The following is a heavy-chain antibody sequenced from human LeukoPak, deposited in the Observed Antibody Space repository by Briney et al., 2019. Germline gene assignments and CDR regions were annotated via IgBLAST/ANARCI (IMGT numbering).Heavy chain of an antibody. Sequence: GGSLRLSCAASGFTFDDYGMSWVRQAPGKGLEWVSGINWNGGSTGYADSVKGRFTISRDNAKNSLYLQMNSLRAEDTALYHRAREQGPLYCSSTSCSPTNWFDPWGQGTLVTVSS. D-gene: IGHD2-2*01. CDR3: AREQGPLYCSSTSCSPTNWFDP. J-gene: IGHJ5*02. CDR1: GFTFDDYG. CDR2: INWNGGST. V-gene: IGHV3-20*01.